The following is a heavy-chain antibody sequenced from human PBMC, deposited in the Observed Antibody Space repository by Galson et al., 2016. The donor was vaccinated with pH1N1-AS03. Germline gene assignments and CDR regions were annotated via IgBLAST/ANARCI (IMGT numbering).Heavy chain of an antibody. J-gene: IGHJ6*02. CDR2: IYWDYDK. CDR1: GFSLSTTGVG. Sequence: PALVKPTQTLTLTCTLSGFSLSTTGVGVGWIRQTPGKALEWLALIYWDYDKRYRPSLQTRLTITKDTSKNQLDLTMTNMDPVDTATYYWSHRVHGGSNWYTFYFSDMDDWGQGTTVTVSS. V-gene: IGHV2-5*02. D-gene: IGHD6-13*01. CDR3: SHRVHGGSNWYTFYFSDMDD.